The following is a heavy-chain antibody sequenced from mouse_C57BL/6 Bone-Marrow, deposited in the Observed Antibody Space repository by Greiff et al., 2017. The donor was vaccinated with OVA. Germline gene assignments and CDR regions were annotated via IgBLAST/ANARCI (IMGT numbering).Heavy chain of an antibody. J-gene: IGHJ3*01. CDR2: IDPETGGT. D-gene: IGHD4-1*01. V-gene: IGHV1-15*01. Sequence: QVQLKQSGAELVRPGASVTLSCKASGYTFTDYEMHWVKQTPVHGLEWIGAIDPETGGTAYNQKFKGKAILTADKSSSTAYMELRSLTSEDSAVYYCTRGGISWEWFADGGKGTLVTVSA. CDR1: GYTFTDYE. CDR3: TRGGISWEWFAD.